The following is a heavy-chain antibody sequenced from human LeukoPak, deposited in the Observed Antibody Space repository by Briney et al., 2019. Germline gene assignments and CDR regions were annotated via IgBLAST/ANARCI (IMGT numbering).Heavy chain of an antibody. J-gene: IGHJ5*02. CDR1: GGTFSSYA. Sequence: SVKVSCKASGGTFSSYAISWVRQAPGQGLEWMGGIIPIFGTANYAQKFHGRVTMTTDTSTNTAYMELKSLRSDDTAVYYCARGSFWFDPWGQGTQVTVSS. D-gene: IGHD2-15*01. V-gene: IGHV1-69*05. CDR3: ARGSFWFDP. CDR2: IIPIFGTA.